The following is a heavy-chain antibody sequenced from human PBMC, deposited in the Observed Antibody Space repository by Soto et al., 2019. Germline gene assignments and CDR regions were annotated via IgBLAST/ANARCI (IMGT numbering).Heavy chain of an antibody. CDR1: GGTFSSYA. CDR3: ARDESSGYYTHYYYYGMDV. V-gene: IGHV1-69*13. D-gene: IGHD3-22*01. J-gene: IGHJ6*02. CDR2: IIPIFGTA. Sequence: SVKVSCKASGGTFSSYAISWVRQAPGQGREWMGGIIPIFGTANYAQKFQGRVTITADESTSTAYMELSSLRSEDTAVYYCARDESSGYYTHYYYYGMDVWGQGXTVTVYS.